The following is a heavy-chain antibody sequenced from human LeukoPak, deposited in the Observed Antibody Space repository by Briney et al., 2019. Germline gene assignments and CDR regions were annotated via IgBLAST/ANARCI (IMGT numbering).Heavy chain of an antibody. CDR2: LLYDGNTR. Sequence: GGSLRLSCVASGFMFSTYAMGWVRQAPGKGLEWVAALLYDGNTRHYSDSVRGRFTISRDISKNTFYLQMNSLTAEDTAVYYCARDHRPEIQYYYMDVWGKGTTVAVSS. CDR1: GFMFSTYA. V-gene: IGHV3-33*08. D-gene: IGHD1-14*01. J-gene: IGHJ6*03. CDR3: ARDHRPEIQYYYMDV.